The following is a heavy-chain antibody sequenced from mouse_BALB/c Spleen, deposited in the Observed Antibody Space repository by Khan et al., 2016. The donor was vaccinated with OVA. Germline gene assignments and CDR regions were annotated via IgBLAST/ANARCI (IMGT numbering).Heavy chain of an antibody. CDR2: ISSGGDNI. V-gene: IGHV5-9-3*01. CDR1: GFTFSTYA. D-gene: IGHD1-1*01. J-gene: IGHJ3*01. Sequence: EVELVESGGDLVKPGGSLKLSCSASGFTFSTYAMSWVRQTPEKRLEWVATISSGGDNIFYPDSVKGRFTISSDNANNTLYLQMSSLRSEDTAMYYCARHNYGPFAYWGQGTLVTVSA. CDR3: ARHNYGPFAY.